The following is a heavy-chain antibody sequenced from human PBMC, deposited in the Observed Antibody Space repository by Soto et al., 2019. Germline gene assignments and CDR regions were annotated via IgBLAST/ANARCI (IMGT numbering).Heavy chain of an antibody. V-gene: IGHV4-28*03. D-gene: IGHD3-10*01. CDR3: AREYYYGSGPWY. CDR2: IYYSGTT. J-gene: IGHJ4*02. CDR1: GYSISSSNW. Sequence: SETLSLTCAVSGYSISSSNWWGWIRQPPGKGLEWIGYIYYSGTTYYNPSLKSRVTMSVDTSKNQFSLKLTSVTAVDTAVYYCAREYYYGSGPWYWGQGTLVTVSS.